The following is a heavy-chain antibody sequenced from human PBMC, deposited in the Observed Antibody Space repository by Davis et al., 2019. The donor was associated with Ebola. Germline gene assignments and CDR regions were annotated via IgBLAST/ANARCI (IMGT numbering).Heavy chain of an antibody. CDR2: IRSKPSRYVT. J-gene: IGHJ6*03. D-gene: IGHD7-27*01. V-gene: IGHV3-73*01. CDR3: TSDLLPWGTGYYYQSMDV. CDR1: AFFFSGST. Sequence: GESLKISCAASAFFFSGSTIHWIRQASGKGLEWVGRIRSKPSRYVTEYGASVRSRFTISRDDSKNTAYLQMDSLKTEDTAVYYCTSDLLPWGTGYYYQSMDVWGRGTTVTVSS.